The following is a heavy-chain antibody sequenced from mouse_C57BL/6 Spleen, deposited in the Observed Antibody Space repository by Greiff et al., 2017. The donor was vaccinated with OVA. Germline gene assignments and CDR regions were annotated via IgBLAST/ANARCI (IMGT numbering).Heavy chain of an antibody. J-gene: IGHJ4*01. D-gene: IGHD2-4*01. CDR1: GYTFTSYW. Sequence: VKPGASVKLSCKASGYTFTSYWMHWVKQRPGRGLEWIGRIDPNSGGTKYNEKFKSKATLTVDKPSSTAYMQLSSLTSEDSAVYYCASGGMITTGVYYAMDYWGQGTSVTVSS. CDR2: IDPNSGGT. CDR3: ASGGMITTGVYYAMDY. V-gene: IGHV1-72*01.